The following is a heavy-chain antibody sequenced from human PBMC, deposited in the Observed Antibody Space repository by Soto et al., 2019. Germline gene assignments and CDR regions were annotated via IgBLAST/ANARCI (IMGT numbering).Heavy chain of an antibody. CDR3: ARDIVVVPAAIGYYYYGMDV. V-gene: IGHV1-69*01. CDR2: IIPIFGTA. Sequence: QVQLVQSGAEVKKPGSSVKVSCKASGGTFSSYAISWVRQAPGQGLEWMGGIIPIFGTANYAQKFQGRVTITADESTSTAYMELSSLRSEDTAVYYCARDIVVVPAAIGYYYYGMDVWGQGITVTVSS. J-gene: IGHJ6*02. CDR1: GGTFSSYA. D-gene: IGHD2-2*01.